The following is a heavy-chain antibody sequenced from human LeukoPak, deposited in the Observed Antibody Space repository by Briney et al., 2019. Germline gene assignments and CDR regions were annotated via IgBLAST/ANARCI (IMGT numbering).Heavy chain of an antibody. D-gene: IGHD3-10*01. J-gene: IGHJ3*01. V-gene: IGHV3-53*01. Sequence: GGSLRLSCAASGFTVSSNYMTWVRQAPGKGLEWVSVIYSGSGTYYADSVKGRFTISRDNFKNTLYLQMNSLRAEDTAVYYCAKDLFFWGQGTVVTVSS. CDR2: IYSGSGT. CDR1: GFTVSSNY. CDR3: AKDLFF.